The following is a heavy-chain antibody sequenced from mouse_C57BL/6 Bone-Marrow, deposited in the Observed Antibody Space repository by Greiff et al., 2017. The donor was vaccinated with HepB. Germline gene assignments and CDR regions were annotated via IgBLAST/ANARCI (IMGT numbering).Heavy chain of an antibody. V-gene: IGHV5-16*01. CDR1: GFTFSDYY. CDR2: INYDGSST. CDR3: ARSGGNYLFDY. D-gene: IGHD2-1*01. J-gene: IGHJ2*01. Sequence: EVKLMESEGGLVQPGSSMKLSCTASGFTFSDYYMAWVRQVPEKGLEWVANINYDGSSTYYLDSLKSRFIISRDNAKNILYLQMSSLKSEDTATYYCARSGGNYLFDYWGQGTTLTVSS.